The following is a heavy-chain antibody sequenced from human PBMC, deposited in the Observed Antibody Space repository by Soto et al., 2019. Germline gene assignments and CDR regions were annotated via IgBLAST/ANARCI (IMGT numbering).Heavy chain of an antibody. CDR2: TYYRSKWYN. V-gene: IGHV6-1*01. CDR1: GDSVSSNSAA. D-gene: IGHD5-12*01. J-gene: IGHJ4*02. CDR3: ARDRNLGMATIDFDY. Sequence: PSQTLSLTCAISGDSVSSNSAAWNWIRQSPSRGLEWLGRTYYRSKWYNDYEVSVKSRITINPDTSKNQFSLHMNSVTPEDTAVYYCARDRNLGMATIDFDYWGLGTLVTVSS.